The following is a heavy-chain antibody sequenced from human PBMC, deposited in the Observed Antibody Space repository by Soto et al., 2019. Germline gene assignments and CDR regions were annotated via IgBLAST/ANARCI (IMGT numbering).Heavy chain of an antibody. CDR2: IIPIFGTA. Sequence: SVKVSCKASGGTFGSYAISWVRQAPGQGLEWMGGIIPIFGTANYAQKFQGRVTITADESTSTAYMELSSLRSEDTAVYYCARGSGSYYNVDFDYWGQGTLVTVSS. V-gene: IGHV1-69*13. J-gene: IGHJ4*02. CDR3: ARGSGSYYNVDFDY. CDR1: GGTFGSYA. D-gene: IGHD3-10*01.